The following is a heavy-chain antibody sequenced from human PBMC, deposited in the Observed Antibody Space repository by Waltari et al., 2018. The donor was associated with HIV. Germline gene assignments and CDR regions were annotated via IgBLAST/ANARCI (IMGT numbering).Heavy chain of an antibody. CDR2: ISSGSSTI. V-gene: IGHV3-48*04. CDR1: GFNLSSYS. Sequence: EVQLVESGGGLVQPGGSLRPSCAASGFNLSSYSMNWVRQAPGKGLEWVSYISSGSSTIYYADSVKGRFTISRDNAKNSLYLQMNSLRAEDTAVYYCARLGDRGFDPWGQGTLVTVSS. J-gene: IGHJ5*02. CDR3: ARLGDRGFDP. D-gene: IGHD3-10*01.